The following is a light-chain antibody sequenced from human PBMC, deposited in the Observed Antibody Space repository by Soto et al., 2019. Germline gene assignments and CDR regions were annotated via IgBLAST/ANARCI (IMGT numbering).Light chain of an antibody. J-gene: IGLJ2*01. CDR2: KDS. V-gene: IGLV3-25*03. Sequence: SYELTQRPSVSVSPGQTARITCSGDALPKQYAYWYQQKPGQAPVLVIYKDSERPSGIPERFSGSSSGTTVTLTISGVQAEDEADYYCQSADSSGTYVVFGVGTKLTVL. CDR1: ALPKQY. CDR3: QSADSSGTYVV.